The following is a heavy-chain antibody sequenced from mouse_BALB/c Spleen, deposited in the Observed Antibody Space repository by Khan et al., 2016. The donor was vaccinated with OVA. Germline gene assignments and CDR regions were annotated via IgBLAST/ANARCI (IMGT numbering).Heavy chain of an antibody. V-gene: IGHV1S41*01. CDR3: SSENYYGRTCYAMNY. Sequence: DLVKPGASVKLSCKASGYTFTSYWINWIKQRPGQGLEWIGRIVPGSGSSSYNEMFKGKATLTLDTSSSTAYIQLSSLSSEDSAVYFCSSENYYGRTCYAMNYWGQGTSVTVSS. CDR1: GYTFTSYW. CDR2: IVPGSGSS. J-gene: IGHJ4*01. D-gene: IGHD1-1*01.